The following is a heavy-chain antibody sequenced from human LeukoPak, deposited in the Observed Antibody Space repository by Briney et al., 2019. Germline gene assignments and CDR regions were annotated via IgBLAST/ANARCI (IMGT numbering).Heavy chain of an antibody. CDR1: GLTFSSYA. CDR2: ISYDGSNK. V-gene: IGHV3-30-3*01. D-gene: IGHD6-19*01. CDR3: ARARIAVAGPSYFDY. Sequence: GGSLRLSCAASGLTFSSYAMPWVRQAPGKGLEWVAVISYDGSNKYYADSGKGRFTISRDNSKNTLYLQMNSLRAEDTAVYYCARARIAVAGPSYFDYWGEGTLVTVSS. J-gene: IGHJ4*02.